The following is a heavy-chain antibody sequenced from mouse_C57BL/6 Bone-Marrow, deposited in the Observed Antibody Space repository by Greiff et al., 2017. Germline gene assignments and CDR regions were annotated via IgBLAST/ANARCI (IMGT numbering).Heavy chain of an antibody. D-gene: IGHD2-1*01. CDR2: IHPNSGST. J-gene: IGHJ3*01. CDR1: GYTFTSYW. V-gene: IGHV1-64*01. CDR3: ARWTLWYTS. Sequence: VQLQQPGAELVKPGASVKLSCKASGYTFTSYWMHWVKQRPGQGLEWIGMIHPNSGSTNYNEKFKSKATLTVDKSSSTAYIQLSSLTSEVSAGYYCARWTLWYTSWGQGTLVTVSA.